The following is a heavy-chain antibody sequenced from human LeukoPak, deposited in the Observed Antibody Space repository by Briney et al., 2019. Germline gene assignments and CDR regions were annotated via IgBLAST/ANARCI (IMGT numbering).Heavy chain of an antibody. D-gene: IGHD7-27*01. V-gene: IGHV4-61*01. CDR1: GGSVSSGSSY. J-gene: IGHJ4*02. CDR3: ARGGSNWGYYFDY. Sequence: SETLPLTCIVSGGSVSSGSSYWSWIRQPPGKGLEWIGHIYKSGSTNYNVSLKSRVTMSVDTSKNQFSLKLSSVTAADTAVYYCARGGSNWGYYFDYWGQGTLVTVSS. CDR2: IYKSGST.